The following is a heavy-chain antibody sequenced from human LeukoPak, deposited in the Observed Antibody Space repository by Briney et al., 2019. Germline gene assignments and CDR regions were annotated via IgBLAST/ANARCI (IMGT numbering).Heavy chain of an antibody. Sequence: SETLSLTCAVYGGSFSGYYWSWIRQPPGQGLEWIGEINHSGSTNYNPSLKSRVTISVDTSKNQFSLKLSSVTAADTAVYYCARGPIMITFGGVIVRDAFDIWGQGTMVTVPS. CDR3: ARGPIMITFGGVIVRDAFDI. CDR2: INHSGST. J-gene: IGHJ3*02. D-gene: IGHD3-16*02. CDR1: GGSFSGYY. V-gene: IGHV4-34*01.